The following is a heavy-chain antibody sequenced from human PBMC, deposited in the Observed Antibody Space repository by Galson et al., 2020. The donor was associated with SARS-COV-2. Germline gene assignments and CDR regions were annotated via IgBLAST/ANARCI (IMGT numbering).Heavy chain of an antibody. CDR2: IRSKAYGGTT. CDR3: TRGDPVATIARGNYGMDV. CDR1: GFTFGDYA. V-gene: IGHV3-49*03. Sequence: GGSLRLSCTASGFTFGDYAMSWFRQAPGKGLEWVGFIRSKAYGGTTEYAASVKGRFTISRDDSKSIAYLQMNSLKTEDTAVYYCTRGDPVATIARGNYGMDVWGQGTTVTVSS. D-gene: IGHD5-12*01. J-gene: IGHJ6*02.